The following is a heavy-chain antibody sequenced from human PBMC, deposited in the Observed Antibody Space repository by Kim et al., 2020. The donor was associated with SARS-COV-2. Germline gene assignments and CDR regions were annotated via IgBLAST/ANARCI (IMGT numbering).Heavy chain of an antibody. CDR2: INHSGST. V-gene: IGHV4-34*01. CDR1: GGSFSGYY. D-gene: IGHD2-2*01. Sequence: SETLSLTCAVYGGSFSGYYWSWIRQPPGKGLEWIGEINHSGSTNYNPSLKSRVTISVDTSKNQFSLKLSSVTAADTAVYYCARGGPSSTSCYRYWGQGTLVTVSS. CDR3: ARGGPSSTSCYRY. J-gene: IGHJ4*02.